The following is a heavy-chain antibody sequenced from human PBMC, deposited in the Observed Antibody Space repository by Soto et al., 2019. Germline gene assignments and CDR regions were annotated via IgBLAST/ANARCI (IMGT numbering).Heavy chain of an antibody. CDR2: IIPIFDAP. CDR3: PRAIGAGGFMGGFDY. Sequence: QVELVQSGAQVKKPGSAVKGSCKASGGSFNMYAMNWVRQAPGHGLAWMRGIIPIFDAPRYSEQFQGRVTITVDASTNPAYMDLSSLRSDDTAIYYCPRAIGAGGFMGGFDYWGPGTLVTVAS. D-gene: IGHD3-16*01. J-gene: IGHJ4*01. CDR1: GGSFNMYA. V-gene: IGHV1-69*01.